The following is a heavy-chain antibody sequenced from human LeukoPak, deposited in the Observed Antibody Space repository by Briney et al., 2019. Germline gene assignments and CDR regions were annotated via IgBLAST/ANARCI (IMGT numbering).Heavy chain of an antibody. CDR1: GGSLSSYY. CDR2: IFHSGST. Sequence: SETLSLTCTVSGGSLSSYYWSWIRHPPGKGLEWIGTIFHSGSTYYNASPESRVTISVDTPKNQFSLKLSSVTAADRAVYYCARGYSSSWYFNWFDPWGQGTLVTVSS. D-gene: IGHD6-13*01. J-gene: IGHJ5*02. CDR3: ARGYSSSWYFNWFDP. V-gene: IGHV4-59*04.